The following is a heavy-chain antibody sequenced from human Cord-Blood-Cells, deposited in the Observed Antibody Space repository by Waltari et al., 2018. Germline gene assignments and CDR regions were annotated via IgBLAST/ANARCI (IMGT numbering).Heavy chain of an antibody. Sequence: EVQLVEYGRGLVQPGGPVRHSCAASGFTFSSYEMKWVRQAPGKGLEWVSYISSSGSAIYYADSVKGRFTISRGNAKNSLYLQMNSLRAEDTAGYYCARTMVQGVIGYGMDVWGQGTTVTVSS. CDR3: ARTMVQGVIGYGMDV. J-gene: IGHJ6*02. CDR2: ISSSGSAI. D-gene: IGHD3-10*01. V-gene: IGHV3-48*03. CDR1: GFTFSSYE.